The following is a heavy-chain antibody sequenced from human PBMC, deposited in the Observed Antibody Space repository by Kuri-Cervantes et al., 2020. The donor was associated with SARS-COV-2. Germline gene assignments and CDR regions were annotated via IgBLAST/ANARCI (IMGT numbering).Heavy chain of an antibody. CDR2: LTNDGSDA. J-gene: IGHJ4*02. CDR3: ARDSMTTWDFDY. CDR1: GFTFSSYW. D-gene: IGHD2/OR15-2a*01. Sequence: GESLKISCVASGFTFSSYWMHWVRQAPGKGLVWVSRLTNDGSDAIFADSVKGRFTISRDNAKNMLYLYMNSLRADDTAVYYCARDSMTTWDFDYWGQGTLVTVSS. V-gene: IGHV3-74*01.